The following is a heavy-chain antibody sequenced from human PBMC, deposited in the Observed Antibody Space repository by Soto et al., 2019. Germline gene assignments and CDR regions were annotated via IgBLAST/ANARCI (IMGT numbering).Heavy chain of an antibody. CDR3: ARPSGSYGDYAWSLKY. J-gene: IGHJ4*02. Sequence: QIQLVQSGAEVKKPGASVKVSCKASGYPFTGYSVGWVRQAPGQGPEWRGWISAYSGDTYYAQRFQDRLTMTTDASTSTAYMDRRSLRSDDTAVYYCARPSGSYGDYAWSLKYWGQGTLVTVSS. D-gene: IGHD4-17*01. V-gene: IGHV1-18*01. CDR2: ISAYSGDT. CDR1: GYPFTGYS.